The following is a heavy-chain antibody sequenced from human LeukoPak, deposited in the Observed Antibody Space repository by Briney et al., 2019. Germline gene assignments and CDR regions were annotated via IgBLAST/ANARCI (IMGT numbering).Heavy chain of an antibody. CDR3: ARAPSEIGGYYPEYFRH. CDR1: GFTFSSYW. Sequence: GGSLRLSCAASGFTFSSYWMHWVRQAPGKGLVWVSLIKGDGNTNYADSVKGRFTISRDKAKNTVSLQMNSLRAEDTGVYYCARAPSEIGGYYPEYFRHWGRGTLVTVSS. D-gene: IGHD3-22*01. CDR2: IKGDGNT. J-gene: IGHJ1*01. V-gene: IGHV3-74*01.